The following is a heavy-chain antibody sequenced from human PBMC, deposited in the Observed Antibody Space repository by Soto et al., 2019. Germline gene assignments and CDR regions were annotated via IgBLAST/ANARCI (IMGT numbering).Heavy chain of an antibody. J-gene: IGHJ6*02. CDR1: GFTFSSYG. CDR2: ISYDGSNK. D-gene: IGHD3-10*01. Sequence: HPGGSLRLSCAASGFTFSSYGMHWVRQAPGKGLEWVAVISYDGSNKYYADSVKGRFTISRDNSKNTLYLQMNSLRAEDTAVYYCAKEITMVRGVIVYYYYGMDVWGQGTTVTVSS. V-gene: IGHV3-30*18. CDR3: AKEITMVRGVIVYYYYGMDV.